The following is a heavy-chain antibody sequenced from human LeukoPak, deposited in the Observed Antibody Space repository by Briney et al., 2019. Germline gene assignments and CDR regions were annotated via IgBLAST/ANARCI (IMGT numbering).Heavy chain of an antibody. CDR2: IKSQTDGGTT. CDR3: TIDYDYAWGSFRLAY. Sequence: GGSLRLSCVASGFPFKNDWMTWVRQTSGKGLEWLGRIKSQTDGGTTDYAAPLKGRFTISRDDSKNTLYLQMNSLETEDTGVYYCTIDYDYAWGSFRLAYWGQGALVTVSS. J-gene: IGHJ4*02. CDR1: GFPFKNDW. D-gene: IGHD3-16*02. V-gene: IGHV3-15*01.